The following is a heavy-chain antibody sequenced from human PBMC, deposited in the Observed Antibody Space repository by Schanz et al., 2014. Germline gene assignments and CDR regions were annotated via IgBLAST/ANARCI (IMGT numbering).Heavy chain of an antibody. J-gene: IGHJ6*02. CDR2: IWFDGTNK. CDR3: ATEGPRGTRHPINYYYAMDN. CDR1: GFTLSSYG. Sequence: QVQLVESGGGVVQPGRSLRLSCSASGFTLSSYGMHWVRQAPGKGLEWLAVIWFDGTNKYNADSVKGRFTISRDTSKNTLYLLLNSLRAEDTAVYYCATEGPRGTRHPINYYYAMDNWGQGTNVT. V-gene: IGHV3-33*01. D-gene: IGHD6-6*01.